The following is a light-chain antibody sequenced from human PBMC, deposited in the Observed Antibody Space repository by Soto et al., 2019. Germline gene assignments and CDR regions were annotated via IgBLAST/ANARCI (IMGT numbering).Light chain of an antibody. CDR1: QSVSSN. CDR3: QQYNNWPPYT. CDR2: DAS. V-gene: IGKV3-15*01. Sequence: EIVMTQSPVTLSVSPGERATLSCRASQSVSSNFAWYQQKPGQAPRLLIYDASTRAPGIPARFSGSGSGTEFTLTISSLQSEDFAVYYCQQYNNWPPYTFGQGTKLEI. J-gene: IGKJ2*01.